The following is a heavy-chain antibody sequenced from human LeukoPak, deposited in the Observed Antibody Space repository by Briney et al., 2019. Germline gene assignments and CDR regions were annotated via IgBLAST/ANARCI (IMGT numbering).Heavy chain of an antibody. CDR2: IRYDGSNK. D-gene: IGHD3-22*01. J-gene: IGHJ3*02. Sequence: GGSLGLSCAASGFTFSSYGMHWVRQAPGKGLEWVAFIRYDGSNKYYADSVKGRFTISRDNSKNTLYLQMNSLRAEDTAVYYCAKERRYYDKVEAFDIWGQGTMVTVSS. V-gene: IGHV3-30*02. CDR1: GFTFSSYG. CDR3: AKERRYYDKVEAFDI.